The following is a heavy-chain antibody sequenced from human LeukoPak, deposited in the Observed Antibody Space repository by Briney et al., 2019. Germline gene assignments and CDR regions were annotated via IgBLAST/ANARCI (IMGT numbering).Heavy chain of an antibody. CDR1: GFTFSSYA. CDR3: AKDREGDIVVAADAFDI. D-gene: IGHD2-2*01. CDR2: ISGSGGST. Sequence: GGSLRLSCAASGFTFSSYAMSWVRQAPGKGLEWVSAISGSGGSTYYADSVKGRFTISRDNSKNTLYLQMNSLRAEDTAVYYCAKDREGDIVVAADAFDIWGQGTMVTVSS. V-gene: IGHV3-23*01. J-gene: IGHJ3*02.